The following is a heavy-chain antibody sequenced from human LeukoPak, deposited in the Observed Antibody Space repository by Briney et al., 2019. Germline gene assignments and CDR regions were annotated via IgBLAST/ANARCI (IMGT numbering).Heavy chain of an antibody. Sequence: GGSLRLSCEASGFTFSGYAMSWVRQAPGKGLEWVSAISGGGSTFYTDSVKGRFTISRDNSKNTLSLQMNSLRAEDTAVYYCAKGGYYASSGSYAFDIWGQGTVVTVSS. J-gene: IGHJ3*02. V-gene: IGHV3-23*01. CDR3: AKGGYYASSGSYAFDI. D-gene: IGHD3-22*01. CDR2: ISGGGST. CDR1: GFTFSGYA.